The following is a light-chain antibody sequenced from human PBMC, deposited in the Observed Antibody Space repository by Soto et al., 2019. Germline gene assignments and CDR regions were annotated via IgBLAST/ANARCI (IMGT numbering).Light chain of an antibody. CDR1: SSDVGGYNY. CDR2: DVS. J-gene: IGLJ1*01. Sequence: QSALTQPRSVSGSPGQSVTISCTGTSSDVGGYNYVSWYQQHPGKAPRLMIYDVSKRPSGVPDRFSGSKSGNTASLTISGLQAEDEADYYCCSYAGSYTFYVFGIGTKLIVL. V-gene: IGLV2-11*01. CDR3: CSYAGSYTFYV.